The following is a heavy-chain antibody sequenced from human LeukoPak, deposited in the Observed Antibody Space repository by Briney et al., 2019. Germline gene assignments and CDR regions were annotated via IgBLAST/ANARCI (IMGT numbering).Heavy chain of an antibody. V-gene: IGHV1-2*02. Sequence: ASVNVSCKASGYTFTCYYIHWVRQAPGQGLEWMGLINPNSGGTNYAQKFHGRVTMTWDTFISTGYMAMTRLRSDDKGVYSCARAVSHLWTIRQYYDSSGPFDHWGQGTLVTVSS. CDR1: GYTFTCYY. CDR3: ARAVSHLWTIRQYYDSSGPFDH. CDR2: INPNSGGT. D-gene: IGHD3-22*01. J-gene: IGHJ5*02.